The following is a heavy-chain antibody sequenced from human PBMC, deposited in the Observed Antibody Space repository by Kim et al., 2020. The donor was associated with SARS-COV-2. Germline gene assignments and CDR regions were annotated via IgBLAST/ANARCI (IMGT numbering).Heavy chain of an antibody. CDR3: ARDRSGSVYYDSSGYYDY. D-gene: IGHD3-22*01. J-gene: IGHJ4*02. Sequence: GGSLRLSCAASGFTFSSYSMNWVRQAPGKGLELVSSISSSSSYIYYADSVKGRFTISRDNAKNSLYLQMNSLRAEDTAVYYCARDRSGSVYYDSSGYYDYWGQGTLVTVSS. CDR2: ISSSSSYI. CDR1: GFTFSSYS. V-gene: IGHV3-21*01.